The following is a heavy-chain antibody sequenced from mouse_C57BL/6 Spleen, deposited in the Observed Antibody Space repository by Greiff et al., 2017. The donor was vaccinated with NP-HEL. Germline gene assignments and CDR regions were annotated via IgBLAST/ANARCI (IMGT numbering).Heavy chain of an antibody. D-gene: IGHD1-1*01. V-gene: IGHV1-69*01. Sequence: QVQLQQPGAELVMPGASVKLSCKASGYTFTSYWMHWVKQRPGQGLEWIGEIDPSDSYTNYNHKFKGKSTLTVDKSSSTAYMQLSSLTSEDSAVYYCARGYYGSSYHFDYWGQGTTLTVSS. CDR1: GYTFTSYW. J-gene: IGHJ2*01. CDR3: ARGYYGSSYHFDY. CDR2: IDPSDSYT.